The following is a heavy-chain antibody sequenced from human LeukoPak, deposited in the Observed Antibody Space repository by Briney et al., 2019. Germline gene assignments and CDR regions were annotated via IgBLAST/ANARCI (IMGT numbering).Heavy chain of an antibody. D-gene: IGHD3-22*01. Sequence: SETLSLTCTVSGGSISTSGYYWGWIRQPPGKGLEWIATVSYTGSTYYNPSLKSRVTISPDTSKNQFSLQLTSVSAADTAVYYCAGYYHDSSGYLVCGQGTLATVSP. J-gene: IGHJ4*02. CDR3: AGYYHDSSGYLV. CDR1: GGSISTSGYY. V-gene: IGHV4-39*01. CDR2: VSYTGST.